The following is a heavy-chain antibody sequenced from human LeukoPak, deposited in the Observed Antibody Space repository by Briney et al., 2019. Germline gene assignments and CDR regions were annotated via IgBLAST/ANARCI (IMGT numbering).Heavy chain of an antibody. J-gene: IGHJ4*02. CDR1: GGSISNYY. Sequence: PSETLSLTCTVSGGSISNYYWGWIRQPPGMGLGWIGSIYYSGNTYYNPSLKSRVTISLDTSKNQFSLNLNSVTAADTAVYYCARDRGTWNDDGFDYWGQGTLVTVSS. CDR3: ARDRGTWNDDGFDY. D-gene: IGHD1-1*01. V-gene: IGHV4-39*07. CDR2: IYYSGNT.